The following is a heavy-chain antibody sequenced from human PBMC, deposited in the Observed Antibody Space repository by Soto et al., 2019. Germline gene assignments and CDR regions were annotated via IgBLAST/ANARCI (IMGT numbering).Heavy chain of an antibody. CDR1: GYSFTSYW. CDR3: ARPYSSGWYGGLGEDRNDY. Sequence: PGESLKISCKGSGYSFTSYWIGWVRQMPGKGLEWMGIIYPGDSDTRYSPSFQGQVTISADKSISTAYLQWSSLKASDTAMYYCARPYSSGWYGGLGEDRNDYWGQGTLVTVSS. CDR2: IYPGDSDT. D-gene: IGHD6-19*01. V-gene: IGHV5-51*01. J-gene: IGHJ4*02.